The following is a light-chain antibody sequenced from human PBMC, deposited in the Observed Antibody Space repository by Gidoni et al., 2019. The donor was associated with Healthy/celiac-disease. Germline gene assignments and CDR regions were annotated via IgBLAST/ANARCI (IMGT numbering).Light chain of an antibody. V-gene: IGKV3-20*01. CDR2: GAS. J-gene: IGKJ3*01. CDR3: QQYGSPFT. CDR1: QSVSSSY. Sequence: GERATLSCRASQSVSSSYLAWYQQKPGQAPRLLIYGASSRATGIPDRFSVSGSGTDFTLTISRLEPEDFAVYYCQQYGSPFTFGPGTKVDIK.